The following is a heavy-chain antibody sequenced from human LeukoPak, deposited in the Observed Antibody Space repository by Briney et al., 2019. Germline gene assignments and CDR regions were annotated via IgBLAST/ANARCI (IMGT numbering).Heavy chain of an antibody. J-gene: IGHJ3*02. D-gene: IGHD3-10*01. V-gene: IGHV3-23*01. CDR1: GFTFSSYA. Sequence: GGSLRLSCAASGFTFSSYAMSWVRQAPGKGLEWVSAISGSGGSTYYADSVKGRFTISRDNSKNTLYLQMNSLRAEDTAVYYCAKDGSVLLWFGEFDAFDIWGQGTMVTVSS. CDR2: ISGSGGST. CDR3: AKDGSVLLWFGEFDAFDI.